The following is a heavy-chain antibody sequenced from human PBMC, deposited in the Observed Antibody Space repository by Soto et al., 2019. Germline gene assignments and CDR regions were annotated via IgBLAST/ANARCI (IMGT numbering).Heavy chain of an antibody. CDR1: GGSISSSSYY. J-gene: IGHJ5*02. D-gene: IGHD2-21*01. CDR3: ARGFPNNWFDP. CDR2: IYYSGST. V-gene: IGHV4-39*01. Sequence: SETLSLTCTVSGGSISSSSYYWGWIRQPPGKGLEWIGSIYYSGSTYYNPSLKSRVTISVDTSKNQFSLKLSSVTAADTAVYYCARGFPNNWFDPWGQGTLVTVSS.